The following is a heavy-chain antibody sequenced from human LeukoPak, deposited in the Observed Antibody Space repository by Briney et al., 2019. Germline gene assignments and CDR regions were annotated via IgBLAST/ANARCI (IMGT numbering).Heavy chain of an antibody. V-gene: IGHV4-34*01. Sequence: SETLSLTCAVQGGSFSGYNWSWIRQPPGKGLEWIGEINHSGNTDLNPSLKSRVTISLVTSKNQFSLKLSSVTAADTAVYYCARGLGYSGYDYFDYWGQGTLVTVSS. D-gene: IGHD5-12*01. CDR1: GGSFSGYN. J-gene: IGHJ4*02. CDR2: INHSGNT. CDR3: ARGLGYSGYDYFDY.